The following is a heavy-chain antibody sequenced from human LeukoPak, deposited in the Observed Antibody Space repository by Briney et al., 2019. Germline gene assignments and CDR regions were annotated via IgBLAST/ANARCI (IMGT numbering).Heavy chain of an antibody. D-gene: IGHD3-22*01. CDR2: IKHSGST. J-gene: IGHJ5*02. Sequence: SETLSLTCAVYGGSFSGYYWSWIRQPPGKGLEWIGEIKHSGSTNYNPSLKRRVTISVDTSKKKFSLKLSSVTAADTAVYYCARGGAGYYDSSGYYYDWFDPWGQGTLVTVSS. CDR1: GGSFSGYY. V-gene: IGHV4-34*01. CDR3: ARGGAGYYDSSGYYYDWFDP.